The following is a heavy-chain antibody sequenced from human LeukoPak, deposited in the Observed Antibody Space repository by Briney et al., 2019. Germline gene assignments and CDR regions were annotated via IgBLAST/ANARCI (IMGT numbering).Heavy chain of an antibody. CDR1: GGFISSSSYY. J-gene: IGHJ1*01. D-gene: IGHD3-22*01. CDR2: IYYSGSS. V-gene: IGHV4-39*01. CDR3: ARRRYYDSTGYLD. Sequence: SETLPLTCSVSGGFISSSSYYWGWIRQPPGKGLEWIGDIYYSGSSYYDPSLKSRVAISIDTSKNQFSLRLSPVTAADSATYYCARRRYYDSTGYLDWGQGTLVTVSS.